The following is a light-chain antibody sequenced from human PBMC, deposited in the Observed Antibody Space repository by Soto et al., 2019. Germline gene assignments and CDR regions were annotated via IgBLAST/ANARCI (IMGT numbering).Light chain of an antibody. CDR3: QQTNSFPWT. CDR2: AAS. Sequence: DIQMTQSPSSVSASVGDSITITCRASQAISSWLAWYQQKPGKAPKLLIYAASSLQSGVPSRFSGSGSVTDFTLTISSLQPEDFATYYCQQTNSFPWTFGQGTKVEFK. CDR1: QAISSW. J-gene: IGKJ1*01. V-gene: IGKV1-12*01.